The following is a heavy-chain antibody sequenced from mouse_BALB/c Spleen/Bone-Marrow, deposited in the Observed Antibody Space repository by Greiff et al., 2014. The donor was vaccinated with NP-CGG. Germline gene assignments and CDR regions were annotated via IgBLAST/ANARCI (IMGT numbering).Heavy chain of an antibody. D-gene: IGHD2-3*01. J-gene: IGHJ4*01. Sequence: QVQLQQPGPELVKPGASVRISCKASGYTFTNYYIHWVKQRPGQGLEWIGWIYPVNVRANFNEKFRGKATLTADKSSSTAYMQLSSLTSEDSAVYFCARWLLPYYAMDYWGQGTSVTVSS. CDR3: ARWLLPYYAMDY. CDR2: IYPVNVRA. V-gene: IGHV1S56*01. CDR1: GYTFTNYY.